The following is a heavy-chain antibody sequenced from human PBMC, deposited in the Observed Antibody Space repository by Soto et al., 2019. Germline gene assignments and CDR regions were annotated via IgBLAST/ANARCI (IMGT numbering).Heavy chain of an antibody. CDR1: GFTFSSND. J-gene: IGHJ3*01. D-gene: IGHD3-22*01. Sequence: EVQLVESGGGLIQPGGSLRLSCEASGFTFSSNDMNWVRQAPGKGLESVSLIWTSGSTAYADSVKGRFTISRDNSKSALYLHMSSLRAEDTAVYYCATRPLLRGAPWGQGTMVTVSS. V-gene: IGHV3-53*01. CDR3: ATRPLLRGAP. CDR2: IWTSGST.